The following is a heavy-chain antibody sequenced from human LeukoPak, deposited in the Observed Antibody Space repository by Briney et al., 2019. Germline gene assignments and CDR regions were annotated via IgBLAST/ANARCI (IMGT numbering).Heavy chain of an antibody. CDR1: GFTFRNYA. J-gene: IGHJ4*02. V-gene: IGHV3-23*01. Sequence: PGGSLRLSCAASGFTFRNYAMSWVRQAPGKGLGWVSGISGSGGSTYYADSVKGRFTISRDNPKNTLYLQMNSLRAEDTAVYYCAHGRGYDSSTSLYYFDDWGQGTLVTVSS. CDR3: AHGRGYDSSTSLYYFDD. D-gene: IGHD3-22*01. CDR2: ISGSGGST.